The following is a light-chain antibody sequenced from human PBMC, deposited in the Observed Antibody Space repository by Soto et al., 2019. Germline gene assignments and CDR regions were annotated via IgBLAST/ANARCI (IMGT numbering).Light chain of an antibody. J-gene: IGKJ2*01. Sequence: EIGLTQSPGTLSLSPGERATLSCRASQSLSGNYLAWYQQKPGQAPRLLIFGVSSRATGIPDRFSGSGSGTDFTLTINRLEPEDFAVYYCHHYGSSPYTFGLGTKLEIK. V-gene: IGKV3-20*01. CDR2: GVS. CDR1: QSLSGNY. CDR3: HHYGSSPYT.